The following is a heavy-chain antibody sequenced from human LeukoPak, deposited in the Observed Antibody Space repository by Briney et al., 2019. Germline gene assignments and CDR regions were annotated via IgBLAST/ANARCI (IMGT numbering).Heavy chain of an antibody. V-gene: IGHV3-30*04. CDR3: ARENPMTSGSLDY. CDR1: GFTFSSYA. J-gene: IGHJ4*02. CDR2: ISYDGSNK. D-gene: IGHD1-26*01. Sequence: GGSLRLSCAASGFTFSSYAMSWVRQAPGKGLEWVAVISYDGSNKYYADSVKGRFTISRDNSKNTLYLQMNSLRAEDTAVYYCARENPMTSGSLDYWGQGTLVTVSS.